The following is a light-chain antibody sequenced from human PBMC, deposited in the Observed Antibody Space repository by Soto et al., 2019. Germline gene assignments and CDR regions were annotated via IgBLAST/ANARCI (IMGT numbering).Light chain of an antibody. J-gene: IGKJ5*01. Sequence: DIQLTQSPSFLSASVGDSVTITCRASQGISSYLAWYQQKPGKAPKLLIYAASTLQSGVPSMFSGSGSGTEFTLTISNLQPEDFATYDCQQLNSYPITFGQGTRLEIK. V-gene: IGKV1-9*01. CDR2: AAS. CDR1: QGISSY. CDR3: QQLNSYPIT.